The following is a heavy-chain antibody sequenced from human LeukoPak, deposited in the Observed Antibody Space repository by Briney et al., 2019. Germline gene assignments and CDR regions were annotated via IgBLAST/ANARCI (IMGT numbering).Heavy chain of an antibody. J-gene: IGHJ4*02. CDR1: GFTFSRSS. D-gene: IGHD4-23*01. Sequence: PGGSLRLSCAASGFTFSRSSMSWVRQAPGKGLEWVASIKEDGSEMYYVVSVKGRFTISRDNTKNSLYLQMNSLRAEDTAVYYCARGRRWNDYWGQGTLVTVSS. CDR3: ARGRRWNDY. CDR2: IKEDGSEM. V-gene: IGHV3-7*01.